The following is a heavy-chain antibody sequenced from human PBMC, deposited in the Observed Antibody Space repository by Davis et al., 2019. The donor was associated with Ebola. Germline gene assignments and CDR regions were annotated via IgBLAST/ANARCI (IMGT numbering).Heavy chain of an antibody. Sequence: PSETLSLTCAVYGGSFSGYYWSWIRQPPGKGLEWIGEINHSGSTNYNPSLKSRVTISVDTSKNQFSLKLSSVTAADTAVYYCARGRAARSPWGQGTLVTVSS. J-gene: IGHJ4*02. CDR1: GGSFSGYY. CDR2: INHSGST. V-gene: IGHV4-34*01. D-gene: IGHD6-6*01. CDR3: ARGRAARSP.